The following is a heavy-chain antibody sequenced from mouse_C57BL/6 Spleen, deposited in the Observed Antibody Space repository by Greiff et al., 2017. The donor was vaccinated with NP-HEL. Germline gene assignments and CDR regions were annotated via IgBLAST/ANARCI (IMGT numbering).Heavy chain of an antibody. CDR2: FDPSDSYT. CDR1: GYTFTSYW. D-gene: IGHD1-1*01. Sequence: VQLQQSGAELVKPGASVKLSCKASGYTFTSYWMQWVKQRPGQGLEWIGEFDPSDSYTNYNHKFKGKATLTVDTSSSTAYMQLSSLTSEESAVYYCARRYGSSYRNWYFDVWGTGTTVTVSS. J-gene: IGHJ1*03. V-gene: IGHV1-50*01. CDR3: ARRYGSSYRNWYFDV.